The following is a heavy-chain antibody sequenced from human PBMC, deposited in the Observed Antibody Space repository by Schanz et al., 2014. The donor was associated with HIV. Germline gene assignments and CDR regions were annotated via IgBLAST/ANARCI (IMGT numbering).Heavy chain of an antibody. D-gene: IGHD2-21*02. CDR3: ARTYTGDWSTGAD. Sequence: QVQLVQSGAAVKKPGSSVTVSCKASGGTFSNYAMTWVRQAPGHGLEWMGGIIPIFDTTNYAQKFQGRVTITADKSTSTVYMDLSSLRSEDTAVYYCARTYTGDWSTGADWGQGTLVTVSS. J-gene: IGHJ4*02. CDR2: IIPIFDTT. CDR1: GGTFSNYA. V-gene: IGHV1-69*06.